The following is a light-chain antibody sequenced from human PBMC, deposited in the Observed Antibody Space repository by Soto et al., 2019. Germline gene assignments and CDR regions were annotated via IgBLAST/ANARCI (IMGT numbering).Light chain of an antibody. CDR3: QHYGNTPPSVT. J-gene: IGKJ3*01. V-gene: IGKV3-20*01. CDR1: QSLSNNIY. Sequence: EIVLTQSPGALSLSPGERANLSCRASQSLSNNIYLAWYQQKPGQAPRLLIYGASSRATGIPNRFSGSGSGTDFTLTISRLEPEDFAVYYCQHYGNTPPSVTFGPGTKVDIK. CDR2: GAS.